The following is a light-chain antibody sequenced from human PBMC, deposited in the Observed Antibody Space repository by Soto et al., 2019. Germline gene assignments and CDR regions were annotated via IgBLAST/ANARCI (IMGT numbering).Light chain of an antibody. CDR2: DAF. Sequence: EKVMTQSPATLSVSPGERSTVSCRASQNVKTRLARYQQKPGQAPRLLIFDAFTRATGIPARFSGSASGTDFTLTISSLPSEDSAVYYCQQYDEWPLTFGGGTKVEIK. CDR3: QQYDEWPLT. J-gene: IGKJ4*01. V-gene: IGKV3-15*01. CDR1: QNVKTR.